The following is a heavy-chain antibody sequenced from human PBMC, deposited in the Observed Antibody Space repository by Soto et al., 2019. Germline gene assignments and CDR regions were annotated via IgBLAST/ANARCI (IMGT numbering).Heavy chain of an antibody. V-gene: IGHV1-69*12. CDR3: ARSDDTAMAPAPYAFDY. CDR2: IIPIFGTA. D-gene: IGHD5-18*01. Sequence: QVQLVQSGAEVKKPGSSVKVSCKASGGTFSSYAISWVRQAPGQGLEWMGGIIPIFGTANYAQKFQGRVTITADESTSKAYMELRSLRSEDTAVYYCARSDDTAMAPAPYAFDYWGQGTLVTVSS. CDR1: GGTFSSYA. J-gene: IGHJ4*02.